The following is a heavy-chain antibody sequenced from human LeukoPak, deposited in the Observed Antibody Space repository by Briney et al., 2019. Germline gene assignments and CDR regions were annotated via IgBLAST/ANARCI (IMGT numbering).Heavy chain of an antibody. D-gene: IGHD3-3*01. CDR2: IYYSGST. CDR1: GGSISSSNW. J-gene: IGHJ4*01. Sequence: PSGTLSLTCAVSGGSISSSNWWSWVRQPPGKGLEWIGSIYYSGSTYYNPSLKSRVTISVDTSKNQFSLKLSSVTAADTAVYYCASLNDFWSGPLDYWGQEPWSPSP. CDR3: ASLNDFWSGPLDY. V-gene: IGHV4-4*02.